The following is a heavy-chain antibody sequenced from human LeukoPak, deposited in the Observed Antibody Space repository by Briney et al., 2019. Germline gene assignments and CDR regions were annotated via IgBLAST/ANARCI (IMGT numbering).Heavy chain of an antibody. CDR3: ASYRRGNWFDP. D-gene: IGHD4-11*01. CDR1: GFTFSSYS. J-gene: IGHJ5*02. V-gene: IGHV3-21*01. CDR2: ISSRSSYI. Sequence: PGGSLRLSCAASGFTFSSYSMNWVRQAPGKGLEWVSSISSRSSYIYYADSVKGRFTISRDNAKNSLYLQMNSLRAEDTAVYYCASYRRGNWFDPWGQGTLVTVSS.